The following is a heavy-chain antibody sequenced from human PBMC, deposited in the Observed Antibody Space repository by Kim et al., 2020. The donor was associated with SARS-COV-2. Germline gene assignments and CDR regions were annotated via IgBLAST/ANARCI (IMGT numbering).Heavy chain of an antibody. Sequence: GASLKISCKGSGYSFTSYWISLVRQMPGKGLEWMGRIDPSDSYTNYSPSFQGHVTISADKSISTAYLQWSSLKASDTAMYYCARFRRRVDGYNLYFDYWGQGTLVTVSS. CDR1: GYSFTSYW. V-gene: IGHV5-10-1*01. D-gene: IGHD5-12*01. CDR2: IDPSDSYT. CDR3: ARFRRRVDGYNLYFDY. J-gene: IGHJ4*02.